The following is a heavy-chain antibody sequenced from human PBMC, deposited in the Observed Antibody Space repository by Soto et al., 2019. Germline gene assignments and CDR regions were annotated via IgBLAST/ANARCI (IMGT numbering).Heavy chain of an antibody. Sequence: PSETLSLTCVGSGDTVSSNSVAWNWVRQSPSRGFEWLGGTYYRSRWYSDYAVSVRSRIDINADTSKNQVSLQLNSVTPEDTAVYYCARSEEDSDYYYYGMDVWGQGTTVTVSS. CDR3: ARSEEDSDYYYYGMDV. CDR1: GDTVSSNSVA. CDR2: TYYRSRWYS. J-gene: IGHJ6*02. V-gene: IGHV6-1*01. D-gene: IGHD2-15*01.